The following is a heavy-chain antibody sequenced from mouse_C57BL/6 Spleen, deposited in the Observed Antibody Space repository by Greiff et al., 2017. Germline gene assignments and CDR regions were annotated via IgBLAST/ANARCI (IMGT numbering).Heavy chain of an antibody. CDR2: IYPRDGST. CDR3: AREGIYDGYYVWFAY. CDR1: GYTFTDHT. D-gene: IGHD2-3*01. V-gene: IGHV1-78*01. J-gene: IGHJ3*01. Sequence: QVQLQQSDAELVKPGASVKISCKVSGYTFTDHTIHWMKQRPEQGLEWIGYIYPRDGSTKYNEKFKGKATLTADKSSSTAYMQLNSLTSEDSAVYFCAREGIYDGYYVWFAYWGQGTLVTVSA.